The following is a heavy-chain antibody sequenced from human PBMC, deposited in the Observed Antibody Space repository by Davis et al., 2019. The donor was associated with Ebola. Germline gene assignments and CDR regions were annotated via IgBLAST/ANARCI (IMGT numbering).Heavy chain of an antibody. CDR1: RFTFSSYA. J-gene: IGHJ4*02. CDR2: ISGSGGST. Sequence: GSLRLSCAASRFTFSSYAMSWVRQAPGKGLEWVSAISGSGGSTYYADSVKGRFTIFRDNSKNTLYLQMSSLRSEDTAVYFCTEGREWGQGTLVTVSS. V-gene: IGHV3-23*01. D-gene: IGHD1-26*01. CDR3: TEGRE.